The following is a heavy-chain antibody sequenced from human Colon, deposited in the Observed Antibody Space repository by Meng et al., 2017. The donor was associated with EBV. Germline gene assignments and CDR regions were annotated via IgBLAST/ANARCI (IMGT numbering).Heavy chain of an antibody. D-gene: IGHD4-17*01. V-gene: IGHV4-31*03. CDR3: ARTNYGDYNWFDP. Sequence: QVQLQESGPGLVKPSQTLYLTCTVPGGSTSSGGFYWSWIRQHPGKGLEWIGYIYYSGSTYYNPSLRSRVAISIDTSKNQFSLKLTSVTAADTAVYFCARTNYGDYNWFDPWGQGTLDTVSS. CDR1: GGSTSSGGFY. CDR2: IYYSGST. J-gene: IGHJ5*02.